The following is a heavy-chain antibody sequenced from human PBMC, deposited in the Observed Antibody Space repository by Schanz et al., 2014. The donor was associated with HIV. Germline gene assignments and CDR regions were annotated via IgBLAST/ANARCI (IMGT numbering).Heavy chain of an antibody. CDR3: ARDLGGDFWSAQGGFDP. CDR1: GFTLTSYY. D-gene: IGHD3-3*01. CDR2: INPSGGRT. Sequence: QVRLVQSGAEVKKPGASVKLSCKASGFTLTSYYIHWVRQAPGQGLEWMGIINPSGGRTHYAQKFQGRVAMTRDTSSSTVYMEMTSLRSEDTAVYYCARDLGGDFWSAQGGFDPWGQGAPVTVSS. V-gene: IGHV1-46*01. J-gene: IGHJ5*02.